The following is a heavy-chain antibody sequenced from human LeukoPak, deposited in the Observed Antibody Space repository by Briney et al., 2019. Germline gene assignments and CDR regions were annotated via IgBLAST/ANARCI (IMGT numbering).Heavy chain of an antibody. CDR2: IKQDGSEK. J-gene: IGHJ4*02. CDR3: ARDHNYIWGSWRPIN. Sequence: GGSLRLSCAASGFTFSSYSMNWVRQAPGKGLEWVANIKQDGSEKYYVDSVKGRFTISRDNAKNSLYLQMNSLRAEDTAVYYCARDHNYIWGSWRPINWGQGTLVTVSS. CDR1: GFTFSSYS. D-gene: IGHD3-16*01. V-gene: IGHV3-7*01.